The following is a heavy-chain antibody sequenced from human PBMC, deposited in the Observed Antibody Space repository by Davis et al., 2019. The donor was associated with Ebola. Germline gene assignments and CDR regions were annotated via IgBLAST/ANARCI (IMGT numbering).Heavy chain of an antibody. V-gene: IGHV3-74*01. Sequence: HTGGSLRLSCAASGFTFSGYYMHWVRQAPGKGLVWASRIHRDGSPTNYADSVKGRFTISRDNARNSLYLQMSNLRAEDTAVYYCARVRSVHDYDAFDIWGQGTMVTVS. D-gene: IGHD5/OR15-5a*01. CDR1: GFTFSGYY. J-gene: IGHJ3*02. CDR3: ARVRSVHDYDAFDI. CDR2: IHRDGSPT.